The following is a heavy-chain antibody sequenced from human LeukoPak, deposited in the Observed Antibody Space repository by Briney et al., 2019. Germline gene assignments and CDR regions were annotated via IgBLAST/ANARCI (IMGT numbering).Heavy chain of an antibody. Sequence: PGGSLRLSCGVSGFTFSDHYMDWVRQAPGKGLEWVGRTRNKPNSYTTQYAASVRGRFTISGGDSKNSLYLQMNNLKTDDTAVYFCARGPFNLNPSGGYYYYMDVWGKGITVTVSS. CDR3: ARGPFNLNPSGGYYYYMDV. D-gene: IGHD3-10*01. CDR2: TRNKPNSYTT. CDR1: GFTFSDHY. V-gene: IGHV3-72*01. J-gene: IGHJ6*03.